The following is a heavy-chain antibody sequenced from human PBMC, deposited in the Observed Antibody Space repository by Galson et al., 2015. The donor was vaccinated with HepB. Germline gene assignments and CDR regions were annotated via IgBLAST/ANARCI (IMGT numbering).Heavy chain of an antibody. Sequence: SLRLSCAASGFTFSNAWMSWVRQAPGKGLEWVGRIKSKTDGGTTDYAAPVKSRFTIPRDDSKNTLYLQMNSLKTEDTAVYYCTTGMNWNDVNYYYYGMDVWGQGTTVTVSS. V-gene: IGHV3-15*01. CDR3: TTGMNWNDVNYYYYGMDV. CDR2: IKSKTDGGTT. D-gene: IGHD1-1*01. J-gene: IGHJ6*02. CDR1: GFTFSNAW.